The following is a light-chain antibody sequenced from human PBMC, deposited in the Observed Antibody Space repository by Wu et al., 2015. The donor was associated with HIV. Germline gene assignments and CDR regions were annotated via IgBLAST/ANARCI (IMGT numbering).Light chain of an antibody. Sequence: DIQMTQSPSTLSVSVGDRVTITCRASQNINKWVAWYQQKSGKAPKLLIYKTSNLEDGVPSRFSGSGSGTEFTLAINNIQPDDFATYYCQQYNNYSPITFGQGTKVETK. J-gene: IGKJ2*01. V-gene: IGKV1-5*03. CDR1: QNINKW. CDR2: KTS. CDR3: QQYNNYSPIT.